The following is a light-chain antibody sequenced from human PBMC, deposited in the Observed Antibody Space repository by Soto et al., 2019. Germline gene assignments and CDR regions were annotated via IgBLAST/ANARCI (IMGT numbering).Light chain of an antibody. CDR1: QSVSNY. V-gene: IGKV3-11*01. CDR2: ETS. CDR3: QQRNNWRDT. Sequence: EIVLTQSQATLSLSPAERATLSCRASQSVSNYLSWYQQKPGLAPRLLMYETSRRATGIPARFSGSGSGTDFTLTISSLEPEDCAVYYCQQRNNWRDTFGQGTRLEIK. J-gene: IGKJ5*01.